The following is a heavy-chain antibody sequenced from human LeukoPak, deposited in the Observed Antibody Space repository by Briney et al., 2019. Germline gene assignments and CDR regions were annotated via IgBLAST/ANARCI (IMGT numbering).Heavy chain of an antibody. CDR3: ARGLSHSKDI. CDR1: GGSISSLY. J-gene: IGHJ3*02. CDR2: IYYSGST. V-gene: IGHV4-59*11. Sequence: SETLSLTCTVSGGSISSLYWSWIRQPPGKGLEWIGYIYYSGSTNYNPSLKSRVTMSVDTSKNQFSLKLTFVTAADTAVYYCARGLSHSKDIWGQGTMVTVSS.